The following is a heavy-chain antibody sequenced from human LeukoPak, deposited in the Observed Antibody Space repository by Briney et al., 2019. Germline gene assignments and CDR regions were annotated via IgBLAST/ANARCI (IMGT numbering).Heavy chain of an antibody. CDR1: GGSFSGYY. J-gene: IGHJ4*02. CDR3: ARVRFLEWLLYRWGYFDY. D-gene: IGHD3-3*01. Sequence: SETLSLTCAVYGGSFSGYYWSWIRQPPGKGLEWIGEINHSGSTNYNPSLKSRVTISVDTSKNQLSLKLSSVTAADTAVYYCARVRFLEWLLYRWGYFDYWGQGTLVTVSS. CDR2: INHSGST. V-gene: IGHV4-34*01.